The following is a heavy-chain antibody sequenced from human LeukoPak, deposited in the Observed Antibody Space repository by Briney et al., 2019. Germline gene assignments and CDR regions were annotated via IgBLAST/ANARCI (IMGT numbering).Heavy chain of an antibody. CDR2: IYHSGST. D-gene: IGHD6-19*01. V-gene: IGHV4-38-2*02. J-gene: IGHJ4*02. Sequence: SETLSLTCTVSGYSISSGYYWGWIRQPPGKGLEWIGSIYHSGSTYYNPSLKSRVTISVDTSKNQFSLKLSSVTAADTAVYYCRGDSGVAGRPFDYWGQGTLVTVSS. CDR3: RGDSGVAGRPFDY. CDR1: GYSISSGYY.